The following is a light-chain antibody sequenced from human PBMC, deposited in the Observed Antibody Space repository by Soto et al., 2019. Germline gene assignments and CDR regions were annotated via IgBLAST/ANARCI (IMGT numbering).Light chain of an antibody. CDR1: SSDVGGHNY. CDR3: CSYAGSYTLV. Sequence: QSALTQPRSVSGSPGQSVTISCTGTSSDVGGHNYVSWYQQHPGKAPKLVIYDVSKRPSGVPDRFSGSKSGNVASLTISGLQAEDEADYYCCSYAGSYTLVFGGGTKLTVL. CDR2: DVS. V-gene: IGLV2-11*01. J-gene: IGLJ3*02.